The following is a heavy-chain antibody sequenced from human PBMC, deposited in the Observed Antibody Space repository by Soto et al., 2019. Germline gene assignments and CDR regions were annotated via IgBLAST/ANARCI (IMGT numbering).Heavy chain of an antibody. J-gene: IGHJ3*02. Sequence: GGSLRLSCAASGFTVSSNYMSWVRQAPGKGLEWVSVIYSGGSTYYADSVKGRFTISRDNSKNTLYLQMNSLRAEDTAVYCCANLDKYSSSAFDIWGQGTMVTVSS. V-gene: IGHV3-53*01. CDR2: IYSGGST. D-gene: IGHD6-6*01. CDR3: ANLDKYSSSAFDI. CDR1: GFTVSSNY.